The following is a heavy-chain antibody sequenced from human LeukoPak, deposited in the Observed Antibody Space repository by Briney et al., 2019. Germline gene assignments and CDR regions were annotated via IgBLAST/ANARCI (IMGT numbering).Heavy chain of an antibody. CDR3: AKRGVVIRVILVGFHKEAYYFES. V-gene: IGHV3-33*06. Sequence: GGSLRLSCVASGFTFSSYGMHWVRQAPGKGLEWVAVIWYDGINKYYADSVKGRFTISRDNSKNTLYLQMNSLRAEDMAVYFCAKRGVVIRVILVGFHKEAYYFESWGQGALVTVSS. CDR2: IWYDGINK. J-gene: IGHJ4*02. D-gene: IGHD3/OR15-3a*01. CDR1: GFTFSSYG.